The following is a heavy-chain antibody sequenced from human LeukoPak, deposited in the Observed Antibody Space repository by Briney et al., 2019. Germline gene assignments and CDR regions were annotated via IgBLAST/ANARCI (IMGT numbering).Heavy chain of an antibody. CDR1: GGTFSSYA. CDR2: IIPIFGTA. J-gene: IGHJ5*02. CDR3: ARDPDGYNWFDP. Sequence: SVKVSCKASGGTFSSYAISWVRQAPGQGLEWMGGIIPIFGTANYAQKFQGRVTITTDESTSTAYMELSSLRSEDTAVYYCARDPDGYNWFDPWGQGTLVTDSS. V-gene: IGHV1-69*05. D-gene: IGHD3-10*01.